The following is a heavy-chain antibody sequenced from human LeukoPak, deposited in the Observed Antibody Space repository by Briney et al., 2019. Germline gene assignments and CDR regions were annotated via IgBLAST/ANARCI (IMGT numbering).Heavy chain of an antibody. Sequence: SETLSLTCTVSGYSISSGYYWGWIQQPPGKGLEWIGSIYHSGSTYYNPSLKSRVTISVDTSKNQFSLKLSSVTAADTAVYYCARGGGPSNWFDPWGQGTLVTVSS. CDR1: GYSISSGYY. CDR2: IYHSGST. J-gene: IGHJ5*02. CDR3: ARGGGPSNWFDP. V-gene: IGHV4-38-2*02. D-gene: IGHD4-23*01.